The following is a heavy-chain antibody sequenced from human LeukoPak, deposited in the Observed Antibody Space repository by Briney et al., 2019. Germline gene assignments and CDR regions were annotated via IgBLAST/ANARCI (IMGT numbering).Heavy chain of an antibody. J-gene: IGHJ4*02. CDR1: GGSFSGYY. CDR2: INHSGST. D-gene: IGHD4-11*01. Sequence: SETPSLTCAVYGGSFSGYYWSWIRQPPGKGLEWIGEINHSGSTNYNPPLKSRVTISVDTSKNQFSLKLSSVTAADTAVYYCASLTTVAFDYWGQGTLVTVSS. V-gene: IGHV4-34*01. CDR3: ASLTTVAFDY.